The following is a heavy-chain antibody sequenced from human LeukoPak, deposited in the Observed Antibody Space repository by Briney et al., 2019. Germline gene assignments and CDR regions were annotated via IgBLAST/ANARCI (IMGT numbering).Heavy chain of an antibody. CDR3: ASNPEGYYYGSGSSLTFDY. J-gene: IGHJ4*02. Sequence: SVKVSCKASGGTFSSYAISWVRQAPGQGLEWMGGIIPIFGTANYAQKFQGRVTITADESTSTAYMELSSLRSEDTAVYYCASNPEGYYYGSGSSLTFDYWGQGTLVTVSS. CDR2: IIPIFGTA. V-gene: IGHV1-69*13. D-gene: IGHD3-10*01. CDR1: GGTFSSYA.